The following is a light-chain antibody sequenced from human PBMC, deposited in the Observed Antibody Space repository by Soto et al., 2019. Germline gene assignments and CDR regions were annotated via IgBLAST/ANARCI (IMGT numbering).Light chain of an antibody. Sequence: QSVLTQPPSVSGAPGQTVIISCSGGTPNVGSNYVNWYQQVPGTAPKVVIYKNDQRPSGVSGRFSASKSGSSASLAISGLRSEDEADYYCAAWDDKLLVWLLGGGTKVTVL. CDR3: AAWDDKLLVWL. V-gene: IGLV1-47*01. J-gene: IGLJ3*02. CDR1: TPNVGSNY. CDR2: KND.